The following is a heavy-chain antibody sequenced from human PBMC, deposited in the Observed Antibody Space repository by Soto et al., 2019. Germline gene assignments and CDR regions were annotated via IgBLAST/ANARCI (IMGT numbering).Heavy chain of an antibody. D-gene: IGHD3-9*01. CDR2: IYYSGST. Sequence: QVQLQESGPGLVKPSETLSLTCTVSGGSISSYYWSWIRQPPGKGLEWIGYIYYSGSTNYNPSLTSRVTISVDTSKNQFSLKLSSVTAADTAVYYCARGYYDILTGYYVVFDYWGQGTLVTVSS. CDR1: GGSISSYY. J-gene: IGHJ4*02. V-gene: IGHV4-59*01. CDR3: ARGYYDILTGYYVVFDY.